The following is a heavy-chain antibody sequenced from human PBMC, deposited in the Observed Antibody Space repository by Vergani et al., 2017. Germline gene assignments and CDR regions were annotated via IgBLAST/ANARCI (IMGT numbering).Heavy chain of an antibody. CDR1: GYSISSGYY. CDR2: IYHSGST. CDR3: ARGRTKYSSSWGY. V-gene: IGHV4-38-2*01. Sequence: QVQLQESGPGLVKPSETLSLTCAVSGYSISSGYYWGWIRQPPGKGLEWIGSIYHSGSTYYNPSLKSRVTISVDTSKNPFSLKLSSVTAADTAVYYCARGRTKYSSSWGYWGQGTLVTVSS. J-gene: IGHJ4*02. D-gene: IGHD6-13*01.